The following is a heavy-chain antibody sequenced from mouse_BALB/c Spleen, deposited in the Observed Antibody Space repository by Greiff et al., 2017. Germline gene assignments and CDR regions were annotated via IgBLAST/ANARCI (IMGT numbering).Heavy chain of an antibody. CDR1: GFTFSSFG. V-gene: IGHV5-17*02. Sequence: EVKVVESGGGLVQPGGSRKLSCAASGFTFSSFGMHWVRQAPEKGLEWVAYISSGSSTIYYADTVKGRFTISRDNPKNTLFLQMTSLRSEDTAMYYCARYGGWYFDVWGAGTTVTVSS. CDR2: ISSGSSTI. D-gene: IGHD1-1*02. J-gene: IGHJ1*01. CDR3: ARYGGWYFDV.